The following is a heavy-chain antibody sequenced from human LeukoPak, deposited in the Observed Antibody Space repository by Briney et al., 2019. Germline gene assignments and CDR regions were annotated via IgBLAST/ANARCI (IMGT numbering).Heavy chain of an antibody. CDR2: ISDSGDST. V-gene: IGHV3-23*01. D-gene: IGHD5-24*01. Sequence: GGSLRLSCAVSGFTFSSYAMSWVRQAPGRGLEWVSAISDSGDSTYYADSVKGRFTVSRDNSKNALYLQMNSLRAEDTAVYYCAKKMTITGWLYYFDYWGQGTLVTVSS. CDR3: AKKMTITGWLYYFDY. CDR1: GFTFSSYA. J-gene: IGHJ4*02.